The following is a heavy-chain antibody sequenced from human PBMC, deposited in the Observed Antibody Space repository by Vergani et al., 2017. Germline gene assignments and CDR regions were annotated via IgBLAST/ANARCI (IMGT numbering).Heavy chain of an antibody. CDR1: GGTFSSYA. CDR2: IIPIFGPA. V-gene: IGHV1-69*01. CDR3: AREGRAPSGGSLYYYYGMDV. Sequence: QVQLVQSGAEVKKPGSSVKVSCKASGGTFSSYAISWVRQAPGQGLGWMGGIIPIFGPANYAQKFQGRVTLTADESTSTAYMELSSLRSEDTAVYYCAREGRAPSGGSLYYYYGMDVWGQGTTVTVSS. J-gene: IGHJ6*02. D-gene: IGHD6-25*01.